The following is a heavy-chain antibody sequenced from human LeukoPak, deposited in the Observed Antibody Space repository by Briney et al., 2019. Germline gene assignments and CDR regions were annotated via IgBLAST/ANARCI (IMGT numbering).Heavy chain of an antibody. Sequence: GASVKVSCKASGYTFTGYYMHWVRQAPGQGLEWMGWINPNSGGTNYAQKFQGRVTMTRDTSISTAYMELRSLRSDDTAVYYCARSSSNKYYDFWSGYYRPFDYWGQGTLVTVSS. CDR2: INPNSGGT. V-gene: IGHV1-2*02. CDR3: ARSSSNKYYDFWSGYYRPFDY. D-gene: IGHD3-3*01. CDR1: GYTFTGYY. J-gene: IGHJ4*02.